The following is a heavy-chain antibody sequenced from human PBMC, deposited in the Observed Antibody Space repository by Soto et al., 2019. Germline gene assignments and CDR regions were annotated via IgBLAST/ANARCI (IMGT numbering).Heavy chain of an antibody. CDR3: ARDRGLWSSGSYHPGWFDP. CDR2: IIPIFGTA. Sequence: QVQLVQSGAEVKKPGSSVKVSCKASGGTFSSYAISWVRQAPGQGLEWMGGIIPIFGTANYAQKFQGRVTITADESTSTSYMELSSLRAEDTAVYYFARDRGLWSSGSYHPGWFDPWGQGTLVTVSS. D-gene: IGHD1-26*01. CDR1: GGTFSSYA. J-gene: IGHJ5*02. V-gene: IGHV1-69*01.